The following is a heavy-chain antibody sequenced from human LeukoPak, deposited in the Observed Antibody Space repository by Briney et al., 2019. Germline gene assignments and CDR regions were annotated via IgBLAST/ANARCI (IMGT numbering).Heavy chain of an antibody. J-gene: IGHJ4*02. V-gene: IGHV3-7*01. CDR2: IKQDGTEI. CDR1: GFTFNNYW. CDR3: ANPSGSYLSIDY. D-gene: IGHD1-26*01. Sequence: GGFLRLSCAASGFTFNNYWMTWFRQAPGKGLEWVANIKQDGTEIFYVDSVRGRFIISRDNAENSLYLQMNSLRVEDTAVYYCANPSGSYLSIDYWGQGTLVTVSS.